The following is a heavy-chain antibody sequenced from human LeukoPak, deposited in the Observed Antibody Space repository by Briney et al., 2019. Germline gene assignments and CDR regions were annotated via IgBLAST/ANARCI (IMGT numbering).Heavy chain of an antibody. V-gene: IGHV3-30*02. CDR1: GFTFSSYG. CDR2: IRYDGSNK. CDR3: AKKGTGYCSSTSCYVIDY. D-gene: IGHD2-2*01. Sequence: GGSLRLSCAASGFTFSSYGMHWVRQAPGKGLEWMAFIRYDGSNKYYADSVKGRFTISRDNSKNTLYLQMNSLRAEDTAVYYCAKKGTGYCSSTSCYVIDYWGQGTLVTVSS. J-gene: IGHJ4*02.